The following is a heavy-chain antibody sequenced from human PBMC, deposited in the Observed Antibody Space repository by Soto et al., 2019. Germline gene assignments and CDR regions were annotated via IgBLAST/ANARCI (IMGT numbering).Heavy chain of an antibody. CDR1: GFTFSDYY. CDR3: ARDTAFISSGLFNP. CDR2: ISDSATTM. Sequence: PGGSLRLSCAASGFTFSDYYMSWIRQAPGKGLEWISHISDSATTMYYADSVKGRFTISRDNARKSLFLHMNSLRAEDTAVYYFARDTAFISSGLFNPWGQGTLVTVSS. D-gene: IGHD3-22*01. V-gene: IGHV3-11*01. J-gene: IGHJ5*02.